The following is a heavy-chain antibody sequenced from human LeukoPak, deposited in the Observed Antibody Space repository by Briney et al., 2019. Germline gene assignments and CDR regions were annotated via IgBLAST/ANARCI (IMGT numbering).Heavy chain of an antibody. D-gene: IGHD3-22*01. V-gene: IGHV3-7*01. CDR3: ARDPYYYESSGYFFGAFDI. Sequence: GGSLRLSCAASGFTFSSYWMTRVRQAPGKGLGWVANIKQDGSEKFYVDSVKGRFTISRDNAKNSLHLQMNSLRAEDTAVYYCARDPYYYESSGYFFGAFDIWGQGTMVTVSS. CDR2: IKQDGSEK. J-gene: IGHJ3*02. CDR1: GFTFSSYW.